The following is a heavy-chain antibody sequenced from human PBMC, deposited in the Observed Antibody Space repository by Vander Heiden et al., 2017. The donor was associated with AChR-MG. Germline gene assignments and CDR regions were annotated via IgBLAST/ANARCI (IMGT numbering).Heavy chain of an antibody. D-gene: IGHD3-16*01. Sequence: QVQLVQSGAAVKKPGASVKVSCKASGYTFTNYYIHWVRQAPGQGLEWMGIINPTGGPIYAQDFQGRVAMTKDTSAGTVYMELSSLRSEDTAIYYCARDMSSTSTFLDFWGQGTLITVSS. CDR2: INPTGGP. J-gene: IGHJ4*02. CDR3: ARDMSSTSTFLDF. V-gene: IGHV1-46*01. CDR1: GYTFTNYY.